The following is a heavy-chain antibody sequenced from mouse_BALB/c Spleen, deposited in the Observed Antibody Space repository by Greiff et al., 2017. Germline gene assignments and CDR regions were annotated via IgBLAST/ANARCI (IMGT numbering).Heavy chain of an antibody. J-gene: IGHJ4*01. D-gene: IGHD1-1*01. CDR3: ARAYYGSSYRYYAMDY. Sequence: QVQLQQSGAELARPGASVKMSCKASGYTFTSYTMHWVKQRPGQGLEWIGYINPSSGYTNYNQKFKDKATLTADKSSSTAYMQLSSLTSEDSAVYYCARAYYGSSYRYYAMDYWGQGTSVTVSS. V-gene: IGHV1-4*01. CDR2: INPSSGYT. CDR1: GYTFTSYT.